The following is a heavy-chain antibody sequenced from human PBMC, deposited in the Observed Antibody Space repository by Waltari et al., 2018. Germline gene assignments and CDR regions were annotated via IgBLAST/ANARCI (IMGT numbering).Heavy chain of an antibody. Sequence: QVQLVQSGAEVKKPGFSVKVSCKASGGTLSKYAITWVRQAPGQGLEWMGRIIPMLGLGNYAQKFQGRVTITADDSTRTAYMELRGLTSDDTAVYYCARGDGNNHGYGSYWGQGTLVTVSS. CDR2: IIPMLGLG. CDR1: GGTLSKYA. CDR3: ARGDGNNHGYGSY. V-gene: IGHV1-69*04. D-gene: IGHD5-18*01. J-gene: IGHJ4*02.